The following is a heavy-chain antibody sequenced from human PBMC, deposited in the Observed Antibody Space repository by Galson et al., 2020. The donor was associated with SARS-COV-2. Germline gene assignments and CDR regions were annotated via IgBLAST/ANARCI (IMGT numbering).Heavy chain of an antibody. CDR1: GFTFSSYA. CDR3: AKSGLGSYEGYYYYMDV. V-gene: IGHV3-23*01. Sequence: GESLKISCAASGFTFSSYAMSWLRQAPGKGLGWVSAISGSGGSTYYADSVKGRFTISRDNSKNTLYLQMNSLRAEDTAVYYCAKSGLGSYEGYYYYMDVWGKGTTVTVSS. J-gene: IGHJ6*03. D-gene: IGHD5-12*01. CDR2: ISGSGGST.